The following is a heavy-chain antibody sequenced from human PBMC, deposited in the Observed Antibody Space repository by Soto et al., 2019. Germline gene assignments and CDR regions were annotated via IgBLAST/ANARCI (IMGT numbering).Heavy chain of an antibody. D-gene: IGHD6-25*01. Sequence: QVQLMESGGGVVQPGRSLRLSCAASGFPFSSYTMHWVRQAPGKGLEWVAVISYDGSNKYYADSVKGRFTISRDNSKNTLSLQMNSLRTEDTAVYYCAKVQGGQAPVDYWGQGTLVTVSS. V-gene: IGHV3-30*18. CDR3: AKVQGGQAPVDY. J-gene: IGHJ4*02. CDR2: ISYDGSNK. CDR1: GFPFSSYT.